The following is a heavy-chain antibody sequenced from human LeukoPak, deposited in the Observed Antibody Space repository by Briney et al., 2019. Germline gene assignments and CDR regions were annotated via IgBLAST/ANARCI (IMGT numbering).Heavy chain of an antibody. V-gene: IGHV3-74*01. Sequence: PGGSLRLSCAAFGFTFSSYWMHWVRQAPGKGLVWVSHIINDGSRTSYADSVKGRFTISRDNAKNTVYLQMNSLRAEDTAVYYCARSDGGFDYWGQGTLVTVSA. CDR3: ARSDGGFDY. CDR2: IINDGSRT. D-gene: IGHD5-24*01. CDR1: GFTFSSYW. J-gene: IGHJ4*02.